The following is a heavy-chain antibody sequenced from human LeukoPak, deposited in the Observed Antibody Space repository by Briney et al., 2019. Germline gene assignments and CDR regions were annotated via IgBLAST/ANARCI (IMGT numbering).Heavy chain of an antibody. D-gene: IGHD2-15*01. CDR1: GFTFSSYA. V-gene: IGHV3-23*01. J-gene: IGHJ4*02. Sequence: GGSLRLSCAASGFTFSSYAMSWVRQAPGRGLEWVSAISRSGDSTYYADSVKGRFTISRDNSKNTLYLQMNSLKTEDTAVYYCTTDIVVVVALSGGDYWGQGTLVTVSS. CDR3: TTDIVVVVALSGGDY. CDR2: ISRSGDST.